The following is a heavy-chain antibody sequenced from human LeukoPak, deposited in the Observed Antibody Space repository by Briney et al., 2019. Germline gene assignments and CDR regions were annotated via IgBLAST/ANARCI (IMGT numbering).Heavy chain of an antibody. J-gene: IGHJ4*02. Sequence: GGSLRLSCAASGFTFSSYAMSWVRLAPGKGLEWVSAISGSGGSTYYADSVKGRFTISRDNSKNTLYLQMNSLRAEDTAVYYCAKGYYYDSSGPLFDYWGQGTLVTVSS. V-gene: IGHV3-23*01. CDR3: AKGYYYDSSGPLFDY. CDR1: GFTFSSYA. D-gene: IGHD3-22*01. CDR2: ISGSGGST.